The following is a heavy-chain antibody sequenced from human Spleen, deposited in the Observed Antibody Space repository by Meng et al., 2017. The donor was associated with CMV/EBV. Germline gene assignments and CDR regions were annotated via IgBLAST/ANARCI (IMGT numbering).Heavy chain of an antibody. CDR1: GYTFTSYD. V-gene: IGHV1-8*01. Sequence: ASVKVSCKASGYTFTSYDINWVRQATGQGLEWMGWMTPNSGNTGYAQKFQGRVTMTRNTSISTAYMELKSLRADDTAVYYCARDEVPAAPFDHWGHGTLVTVSS. CDR2: MTPNSGNT. J-gene: IGHJ4*01. CDR3: ARDEVPAAPFDH. D-gene: IGHD2-2*01.